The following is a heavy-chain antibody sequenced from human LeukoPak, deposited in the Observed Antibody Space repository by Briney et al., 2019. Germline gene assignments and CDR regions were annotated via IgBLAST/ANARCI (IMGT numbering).Heavy chain of an antibody. V-gene: IGHV1-69*13. CDR2: IIPIFGTA. J-gene: IGHJ4*02. Sequence: GASVKVSCKASGGTFSSYAISWVRQAPGQGLKWMGGIIPIFGTANYAQKFQGRVTITADESTSTAYMELSSLRSEDTAVYYCARSLGYGDYSQAFDYWGQGTLVTVSS. D-gene: IGHD4-17*01. CDR3: ARSLGYGDYSQAFDY. CDR1: GGTFSSYA.